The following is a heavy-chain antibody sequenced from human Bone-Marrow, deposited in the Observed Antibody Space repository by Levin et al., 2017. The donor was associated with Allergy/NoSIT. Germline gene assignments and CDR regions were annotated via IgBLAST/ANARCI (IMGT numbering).Heavy chain of an antibody. CDR2: IYYSGST. V-gene: IGHV4-59*01. J-gene: IGHJ4*02. D-gene: IGHD2-15*01. CDR3: ATVVSGSGYSKFHY. Sequence: SETLSLTCTVSGGSISSNYWSWIRQPPGKGLEWIGYIYYSGSTNYSPSLKSRVTISVDTSKNQFSLRLSSVTAAETAFCYGATVVSGSGYSKFHYWGQGTLVTVSS. CDR1: GGSISSNY.